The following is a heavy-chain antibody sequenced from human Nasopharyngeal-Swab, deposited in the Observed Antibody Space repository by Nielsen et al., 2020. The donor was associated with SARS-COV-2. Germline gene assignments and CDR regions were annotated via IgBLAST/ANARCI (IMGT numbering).Heavy chain of an antibody. CDR2: IIPIFGTA. Sequence: WVRQAPGQGLEWMGGIIPIFGTANYAQKFQGRVTITADKSTSTAYMELSSLRSEDTAVYYCARGDFWSGFQPGGNYYGMDVWGQGTTVTVSS. D-gene: IGHD3-3*01. J-gene: IGHJ6*02. CDR3: ARGDFWSGFQPGGNYYGMDV. V-gene: IGHV1-69*06.